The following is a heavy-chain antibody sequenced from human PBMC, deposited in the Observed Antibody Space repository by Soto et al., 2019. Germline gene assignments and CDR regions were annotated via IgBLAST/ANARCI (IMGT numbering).Heavy chain of an antibody. V-gene: IGHV4-59*01. D-gene: IGHD1-20*01. CDR1: GGSLSPYY. CDR3: ERESFGNHNHNWFDP. Sequence: SETLSLTWTVSGGSLSPYYWSWVRQPPGKGLEWIGFIWFSGTSTYNPSLRGRVTMSVDTSKNQLSLEMNSVTAADTAVYYCERESFGNHNHNWFDPWGLGTLVTVSS. J-gene: IGHJ5*02. CDR2: IWFSGTS.